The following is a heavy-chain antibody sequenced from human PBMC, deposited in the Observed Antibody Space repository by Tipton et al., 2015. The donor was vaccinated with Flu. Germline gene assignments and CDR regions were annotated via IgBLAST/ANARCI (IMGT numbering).Heavy chain of an antibody. CDR3: ARQQTHGGSWYFFDY. Sequence: TLSLTCTVSGGSISGTIYYWGWIRQPPEKGLEWIGTIYYTGSTYYNPSLKSRVTISVDTSKNQFSLKLSSVTAADTAVYYCARQQTHGGSWYFFDYWGQGSLVTVTS. J-gene: IGHJ4*02. D-gene: IGHD5-24*01. CDR2: IYYTGST. CDR1: GGSISGTIYY. V-gene: IGHV4-39*07.